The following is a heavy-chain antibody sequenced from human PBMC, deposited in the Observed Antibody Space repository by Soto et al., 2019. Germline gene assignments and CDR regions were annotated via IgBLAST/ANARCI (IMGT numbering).Heavy chain of an antibody. V-gene: IGHV1-69*08. D-gene: IGHD6-13*01. CDR3: ARDDGIAAAGTLY. J-gene: IGHJ4*02. CDR2: IIPILGIA. CDR1: GGTFSSYT. Sequence: QVQLVQSGAEVKKPGSSVKVSCKASGGTFSSYTISWVRQAPGQGLEWMGRIIPILGIANFAQKFQGRVTITADKATSTAYMELSSLRSEDTAVYYCARDDGIAAAGTLYWGQGPLVTVSS.